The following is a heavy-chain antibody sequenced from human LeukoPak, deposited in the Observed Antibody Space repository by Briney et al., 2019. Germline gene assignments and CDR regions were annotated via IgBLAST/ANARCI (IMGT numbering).Heavy chain of an antibody. CDR3: ARVRPSITMVRGVRYYYYMDV. V-gene: IGHV3-11*01. Sequence: GGSLRLSCAASGFTFSDYYMSWIRQAPGKGLEWVSYISSSGSTIYYADSVKGRFTISRDNAKNSLYLQMNSLRAEDTAVYYCARVRPSITMVRGVRYYYYMDVWGKGTTVTISS. CDR2: ISSSGSTI. D-gene: IGHD3-10*01. J-gene: IGHJ6*03. CDR1: GFTFSDYY.